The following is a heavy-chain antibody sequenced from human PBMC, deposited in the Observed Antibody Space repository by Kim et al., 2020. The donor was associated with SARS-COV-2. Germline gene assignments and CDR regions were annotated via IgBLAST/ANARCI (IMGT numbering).Heavy chain of an antibody. Sequence: DTRYSPSFQGQVPISADQSISTAYLQWSSLKASDTAMYYCARRGDSSEDYWGQGTLVTVSS. J-gene: IGHJ4*02. V-gene: IGHV5-51*01. D-gene: IGHD3-22*01. CDR3: ARRGDSSEDY. CDR2: DT.